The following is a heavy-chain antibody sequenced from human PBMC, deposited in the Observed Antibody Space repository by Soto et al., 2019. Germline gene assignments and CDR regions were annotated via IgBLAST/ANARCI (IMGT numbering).Heavy chain of an antibody. CDR1: GFTFSTYN. Sequence: EVQVVESGGGLVKPGGSLRLSCAVSGFTFSTYNMNWVRQAPGKGLQWVSSISSSSSYIYYADSVKGRFTISRDNAKNSPYLQTNSLRVEDTAVYYCSRYYDSLTGYNYWGQGTLVIVSS. CDR3: SRYYDSLTGYNY. D-gene: IGHD3-9*01. V-gene: IGHV3-21*01. CDR2: ISSSSSYI. J-gene: IGHJ4*02.